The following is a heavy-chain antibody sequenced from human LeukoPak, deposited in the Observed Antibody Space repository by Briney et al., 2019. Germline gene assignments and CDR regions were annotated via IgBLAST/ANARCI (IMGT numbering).Heavy chain of an antibody. CDR3: ARSRGYSYGYGFGY. V-gene: IGHV3-7*01. J-gene: IGHJ4*02. CDR2: IKQDGSER. D-gene: IGHD5-18*01. Sequence: GGSLRLSCAASGFTFSSYWMSWVRQAPGKGLEWVANIKQDGSERYYVDSVKGRFTISRDNAKNSLYLQMNSLRAEDTAVYYCARSRGYSYGYGFGYWGQGTLVTVSS. CDR1: GFTFSSYW.